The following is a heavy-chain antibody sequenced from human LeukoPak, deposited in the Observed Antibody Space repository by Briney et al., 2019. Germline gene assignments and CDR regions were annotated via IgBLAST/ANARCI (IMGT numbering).Heavy chain of an antibody. D-gene: IGHD1-7*01. CDR3: TRSITGITAHFDY. CDR2: IRSKANSYAT. V-gene: IGHV3-73*01. CDR1: GFTFSGST. J-gene: IGHJ4*02. Sequence: GGSLRLSCAASGFTFSGSTMHWVRQASGKGLEWVGRIRSKANSYATAYAASVEGRFTISRDDSKNTAYLQMNSLKTEDTAMYYCTRSITGITAHFDYWGQGTLVTVSS.